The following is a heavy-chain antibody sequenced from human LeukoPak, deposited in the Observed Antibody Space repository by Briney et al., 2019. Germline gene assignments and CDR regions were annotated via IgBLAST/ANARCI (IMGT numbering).Heavy chain of an antibody. D-gene: IGHD3-22*01. CDR3: ARDAYYYDSSGYRQFDY. J-gene: IGHJ4*02. Sequence: SETLSPTCTVSGGSISSYYWSWIRQPPGKGLEWIGYIYYSGSTNYNPSLKSRVTMSVDTSKNQFSLKLSSVTAADTAVYYCARDAYYYDSSGYRQFDYWGQGTLVTVSS. CDR1: GGSISSYY. CDR2: IYYSGST. V-gene: IGHV4-59*12.